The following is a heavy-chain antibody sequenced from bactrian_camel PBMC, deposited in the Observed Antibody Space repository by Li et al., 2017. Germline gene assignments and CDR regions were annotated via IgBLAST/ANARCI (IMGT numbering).Heavy chain of an antibody. CDR3: AASGDFGL. V-gene: IGHV3S10*01. CDR2: ISGDGRT. Sequence: DVQLVESGGGSVQAGGSLRLSCTAREHTYSRYHMGWFRQGPGKEREGVASISGDGRTTYGDSVKGRFTISRDKSKNTVYLQMNSLMAEDTALYYCAASGDFGLWGLGTQVTVS. J-gene: IGHJ6*01. CDR1: EHTYSRYH.